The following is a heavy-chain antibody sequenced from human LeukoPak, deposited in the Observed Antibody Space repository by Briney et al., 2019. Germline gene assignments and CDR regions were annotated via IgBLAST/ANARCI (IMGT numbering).Heavy chain of an antibody. Sequence: GESLKISCKGSGYSFTSYWIGWVRQMPGKGLEWMGIIYPGDSDTRYSPSFQGQVTISVDKSISTAYLQWSSLKASDTAMYYCARHGSGVVAFSYNWFDPWGQGTLVTVS. D-gene: IGHD3-3*01. CDR3: ARHGSGVVAFSYNWFDP. J-gene: IGHJ5*02. V-gene: IGHV5-51*01. CDR1: GYSFTSYW. CDR2: IYPGDSDT.